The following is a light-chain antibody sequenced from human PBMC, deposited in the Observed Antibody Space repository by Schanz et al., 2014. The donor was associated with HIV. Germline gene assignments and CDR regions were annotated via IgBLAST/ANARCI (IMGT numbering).Light chain of an antibody. CDR1: SGDVGSYNY. CDR3: CSYSRSGTPHYV. V-gene: IGLV2-14*03. J-gene: IGLJ1*01. CDR2: DGS. Sequence: QSALTQPASVSGSPGQSISISCTGTSGDVGSYNYVSWFQQYPGKAPRLIIYDGSSRPSGVSSRFSVSKSDNTASLTISGLQPEDEADYYCCSYSRSGTPHYVFGTGTKLTVL.